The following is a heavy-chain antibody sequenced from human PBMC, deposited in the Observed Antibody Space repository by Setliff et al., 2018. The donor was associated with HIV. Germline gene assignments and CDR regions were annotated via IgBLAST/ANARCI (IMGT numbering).Heavy chain of an antibody. CDR2: IAYDGSDK. CDR3: AKKGYCSSGTCHRDWYYYLDV. CDR1: GFTFSNYS. Sequence: AGGSLRLSCAASGFTFSNYSMHWVRQAPGKGLEWVAVIAYDGSDKYYADSVKGRFAISRDNSENMLYLQMNSLRAEDTAIYYCAKKGYCSSGTCHRDWYYYLDVWGKGTTVTVSS. J-gene: IGHJ6*03. D-gene: IGHD2-2*01. V-gene: IGHV3-30*09.